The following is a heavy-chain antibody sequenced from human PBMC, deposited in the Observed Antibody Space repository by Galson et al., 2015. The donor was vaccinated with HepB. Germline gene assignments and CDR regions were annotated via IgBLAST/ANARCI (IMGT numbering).Heavy chain of an antibody. CDR1: GFTFSSDS. Sequence: SLRLSCAASGFTFSSDSMTWVRQAPGQGLEWVSYINSNSRYIYYTDSMKGRFTTSRDNAKNSLYLQMNSLRVEDTAVYYCARAPRGSGSFADYCGQGTLVTVSS. J-gene: IGHJ4*02. CDR3: ARAPRGSGSFADY. V-gene: IGHV3-21*01. CDR2: INSNSRYI. D-gene: IGHD3-10*01.